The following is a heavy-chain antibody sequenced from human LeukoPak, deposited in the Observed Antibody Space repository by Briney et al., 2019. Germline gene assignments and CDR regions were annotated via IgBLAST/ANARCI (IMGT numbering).Heavy chain of an antibody. V-gene: IGHV1-2*02. CDR2: INPNSGGT. CDR3: ARISRLAPLGYYYYYMDV. Sequence: VASVKVSCKASGYTFTSYGISWVRQAPGQGLEWMGWINPNSGGTNYAQKFQGRVTMTRDTSISTAYMELSRLRSDDTAVYYCARISRLAPLGYYYYYMDVWGKGTTVTVSS. D-gene: IGHD6-19*01. CDR1: GYTFTSYG. J-gene: IGHJ6*03.